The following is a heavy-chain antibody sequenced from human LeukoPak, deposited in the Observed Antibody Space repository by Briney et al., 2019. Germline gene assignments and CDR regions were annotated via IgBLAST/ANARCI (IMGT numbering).Heavy chain of an antibody. Sequence: GASVKVSCKASGYTFTTYYMHWVRQAPGQGLEWMGIINPSGGSTNYAQKFQGRVTMTRDTSTSTVYIELSSLRSEDTAVYYCARDLPDSTTLGAFDIWGQGTMVTVPS. CDR2: INPSGGST. CDR3: ARDLPDSTTLGAFDI. CDR1: GYTFTTYY. J-gene: IGHJ3*02. V-gene: IGHV1-46*01. D-gene: IGHD4-23*01.